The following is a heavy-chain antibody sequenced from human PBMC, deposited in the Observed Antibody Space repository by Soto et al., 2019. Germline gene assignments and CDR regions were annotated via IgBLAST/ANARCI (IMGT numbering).Heavy chain of an antibody. J-gene: IGHJ6*03. CDR3: AREVKYGDYYYYYMDV. CDR2: IYYSWST. V-gene: IGHV4-59*01. CDR1: GGSISSYY. Sequence: PSETLSLTYSVSGGSISSYYWTWIRQPPGKRLYLIGYIYYSWSTNYIPSPKSRVTISVDTSKYQFSLKLNSVTAADTAVFYCAREVKYGDYYYYYMDVWGKGTTVTVSS. D-gene: IGHD4-17*01.